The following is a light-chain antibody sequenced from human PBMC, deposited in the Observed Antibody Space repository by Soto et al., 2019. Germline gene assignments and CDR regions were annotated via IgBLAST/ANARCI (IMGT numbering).Light chain of an antibody. Sequence: EIVLTQSPATLSLSPGEGATLSCRASQSINRHLAWYQQKPGQAPRLLILDASDRATGIPARFSGSGSGTDFTLTISSLEPEDFAVYYRQQRSNWPPVTFGGGTKVDIK. V-gene: IGKV3-11*01. CDR1: QSINRH. CDR2: DAS. J-gene: IGKJ4*01. CDR3: QQRSNWPPVT.